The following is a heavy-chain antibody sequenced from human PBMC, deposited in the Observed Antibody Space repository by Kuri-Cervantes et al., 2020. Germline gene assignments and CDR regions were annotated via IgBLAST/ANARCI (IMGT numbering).Heavy chain of an antibody. CDR1: GFTFSSYA. V-gene: IGHV3-23*01. J-gene: IGHJ4*02. D-gene: IGHD3-22*01. Sequence: GESLKISCAASGFTFSSYAMNWVRQAPGKGLEWVSAFSANGDIRYYADSVKGRFTISRDNSKNTLYLQMNSLRDEDTAVYYCARGNRHFYDSSGLNFDYWGQGTLVTVSS. CDR3: ARGNRHFYDSSGLNFDY. CDR2: FSANGDIR.